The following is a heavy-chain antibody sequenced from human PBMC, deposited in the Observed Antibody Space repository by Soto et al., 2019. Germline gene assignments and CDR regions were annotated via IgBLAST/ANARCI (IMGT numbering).Heavy chain of an antibody. CDR3: VTGRRGYGGYDYATESAYYFYYGMDV. J-gene: IGHJ6*02. V-gene: IGHV1-3*01. CDR2: INAGNGKT. D-gene: IGHD5-12*01. CDR1: GYTFTTYA. Sequence: ASVKVSCKASGYTFTTYAIHWVRQAPGQRLEWMGWINAGNGKTKYSQKLQGRVTITRDTSTGTAYMELSSLRSEDTAVYFCVTGRRGYGGYDYATESAYYFYYGMDVWGQGTTVTVSS.